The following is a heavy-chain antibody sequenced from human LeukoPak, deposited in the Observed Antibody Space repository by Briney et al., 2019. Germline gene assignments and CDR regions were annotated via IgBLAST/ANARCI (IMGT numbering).Heavy chain of an antibody. V-gene: IGHV4-34*01. CDR2: INHSGST. D-gene: IGHD6-13*01. J-gene: IGHJ4*02. CDR3: ARPHPGGIAAYDY. Sequence: SETLSLTCAVYGGSFSGYYWSWIRQPPGKGLEWIGEINHSGSTNYIPSLKSRVTISVDTSKNQFSLKLSSVTAADTAVYYCARPHPGGIAAYDYWGQGTLVTVSS. CDR1: GGSFSGYY.